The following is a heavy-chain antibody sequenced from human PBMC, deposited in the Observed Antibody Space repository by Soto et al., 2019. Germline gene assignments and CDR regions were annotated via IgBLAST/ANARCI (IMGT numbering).Heavy chain of an antibody. CDR2: ISSSSSFI. Sequence: EVQLVESGGGLVKPGGSLRLSCAASGFSLSDYSMNWIRQAPGKGLEWVASISSSSSFIHYAESMKGRFTISRDNAKNSLYLQMTSLSAEDTAVYYCAGSSDDGQDNWGQGTLVTVSS. CDR1: GFSLSDYS. V-gene: IGHV3-21*01. CDR3: AGSSDDGQDN. J-gene: IGHJ4*02. D-gene: IGHD1-26*01.